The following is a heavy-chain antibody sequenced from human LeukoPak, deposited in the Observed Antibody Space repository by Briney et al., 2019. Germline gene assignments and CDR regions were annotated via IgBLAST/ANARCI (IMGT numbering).Heavy chain of an antibody. Sequence: ASVKVSCKVSGYTFTDYYIHWVRQAPGQGLEWMRWTSPKGAGTMSAQKFQGRITMTGDTSISTVYMELDRLTFDDTAEYYCARDNYGTLDYWGQGTLVTVSS. CDR3: ARDNYGTLDY. CDR2: TSPKGAGT. CDR1: GYTFTDYY. D-gene: IGHD4-17*01. V-gene: IGHV1-2*02. J-gene: IGHJ4*02.